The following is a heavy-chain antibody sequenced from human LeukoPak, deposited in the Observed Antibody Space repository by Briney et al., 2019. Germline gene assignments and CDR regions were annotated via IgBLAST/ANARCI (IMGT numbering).Heavy chain of an antibody. Sequence: GGSLRLSCAASGFTFNTYATSWVRQAPGKGLEWVSVIYSGGSTYYADSVKGRFTISRDNSKNTLYLQMNSLRAEDTAVYYCARGRSFDPWGQGTLVTVSS. J-gene: IGHJ5*02. CDR3: ARGRSFDP. CDR2: IYSGGST. V-gene: IGHV3-53*01. D-gene: IGHD3-16*02. CDR1: GFTFNTYA.